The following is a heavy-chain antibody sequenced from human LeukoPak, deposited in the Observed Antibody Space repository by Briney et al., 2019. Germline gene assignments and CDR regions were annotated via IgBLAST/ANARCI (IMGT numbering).Heavy chain of an antibody. CDR3: ARELSNWGNWDFDL. CDR2: INHSGST. V-gene: IGHV4-34*01. J-gene: IGHJ2*01. D-gene: IGHD7-27*01. Sequence: PSETLSLTCAVYGGSFSGYYWSWIRQPPGKGLEWIGEINHSGSTNYNPSLKSRVTISVDTSRKQFTLKLSSVTAADTAVYYCARELSNWGNWDFDLWGRGTLVTVSS. CDR1: GGSFSGYY.